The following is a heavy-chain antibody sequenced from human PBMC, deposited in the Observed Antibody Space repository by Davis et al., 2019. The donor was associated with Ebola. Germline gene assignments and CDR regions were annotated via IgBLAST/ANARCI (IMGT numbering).Heavy chain of an antibody. V-gene: IGHV1-18*01. CDR3: ARAASSLLNDY. Sequence: APSVKVSCKASGYTFTDYAFTWLRQAPGQGLEWMGWSSTYNGNTNYAQKLQGRVTMTTDTSTNTAHMELRSLTTDDTAVYYCARAASSLLNDYWGQGTLVTVSS. CDR1: GYTFTDYA. D-gene: IGHD3-10*01. CDR2: SSTYNGNT. J-gene: IGHJ4*02.